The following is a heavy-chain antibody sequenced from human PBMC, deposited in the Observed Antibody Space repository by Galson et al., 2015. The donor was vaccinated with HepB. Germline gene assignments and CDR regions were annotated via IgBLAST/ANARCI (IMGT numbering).Heavy chain of an antibody. J-gene: IGHJ4*02. CDR3: ARDSSIGQAC. CDR1: GGSISSGGYY. CDR2: IYYSGST. Sequence: TLSLTCTVSGGSISSGGYYWSWIRQHPGKGLEWIGYIYYSGSTYYNPSLKSRVTISVDTSKNQFSLKLSSVTAADTAVYYCARDSSIGQACWGQGTLVTVSS. V-gene: IGHV4-31*03.